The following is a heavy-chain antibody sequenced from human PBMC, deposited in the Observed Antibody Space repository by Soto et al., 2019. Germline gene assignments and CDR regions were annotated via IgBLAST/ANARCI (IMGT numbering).Heavy chain of an antibody. J-gene: IGHJ4*02. CDR2: FYHCGST. Sequence: SETLCLTCTVSGGSLGSDFRSWIRQSPGQGLEWLGFFYHCGSTDYNPSLKSRVTISGDKSNNHVSLKLRYVTAADKAVYYCARVSYGSDLWGRGTLVTVSS. CDR3: ARVSYGSDL. CDR1: GGSLGSDF. V-gene: IGHV4-59*01. D-gene: IGHD1-26*01.